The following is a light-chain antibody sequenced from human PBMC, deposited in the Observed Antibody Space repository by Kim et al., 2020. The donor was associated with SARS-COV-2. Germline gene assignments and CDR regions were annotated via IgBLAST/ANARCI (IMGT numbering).Light chain of an antibody. CDR3: QQRSNWPPYT. CDR1: QSVSSY. V-gene: IGKV3-11*01. Sequence: LSPGERAALSCRASQSVSSYLAWYQQKPGQAPRLLIYDASNRATGIPARFSGSGSGTDFTLTISSLEPEDFAVYYCQQRSNWPPYTFGQGTKLEI. J-gene: IGKJ2*01. CDR2: DAS.